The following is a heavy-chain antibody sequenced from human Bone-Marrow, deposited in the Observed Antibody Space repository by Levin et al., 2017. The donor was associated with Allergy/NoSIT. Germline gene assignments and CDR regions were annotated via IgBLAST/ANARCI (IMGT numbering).Heavy chain of an antibody. J-gene: IGHJ4*02. V-gene: IGHV2-70*04. CDR1: GFSLSTNAVR. CDR3: ARIKDNWNDDA. CDR2: IDWDDDK. Sequence: SGPTLVKPTQTLTLTCTVSGFSLSTNAVRVSWIRQPPGKALEWLARIDWDDDKYYSTSLKTRPTISKDTSKHQVVLTMTNMDPADTGTYYCARIKDNWNDDAWGQGILVTVSS. D-gene: IGHD1-20*01.